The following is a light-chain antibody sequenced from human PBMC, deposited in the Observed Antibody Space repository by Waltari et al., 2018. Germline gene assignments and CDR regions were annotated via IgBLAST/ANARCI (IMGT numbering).Light chain of an antibody. J-gene: IGKJ1*01. CDR3: HQYYSSPPA. Sequence: DIVMTQSPDSLAVSLGERATINCKSSRSVLYSSNSKNYLAWYQQKPGQPPNLLIYWASTRESGFPDRFSGSGSGTDFTLTISSLQAEDVAVYFCHQYYSSPPAFGQGTKVEIK. CDR2: WAS. CDR1: RSVLYSSNSKNY. V-gene: IGKV4-1*01.